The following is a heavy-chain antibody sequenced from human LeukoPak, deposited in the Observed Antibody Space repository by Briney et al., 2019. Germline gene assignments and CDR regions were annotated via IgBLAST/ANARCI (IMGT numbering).Heavy chain of an antibody. D-gene: IGHD2-2*01. CDR1: GGTFSSYA. V-gene: IGHV1-69*01. Sequence: ASVKVSCKASGGTFSSYAISWVRQAPGQGLEWMGGIIPIFGTANYAQKFQGRVTITADESTSTAYMELSSLRSEDTAVYYCARTEPRYCSSTSCYRFDYWGQGTLVTVSS. CDR2: IIPIFGTA. CDR3: ARTEPRYCSSTSCYRFDY. J-gene: IGHJ4*02.